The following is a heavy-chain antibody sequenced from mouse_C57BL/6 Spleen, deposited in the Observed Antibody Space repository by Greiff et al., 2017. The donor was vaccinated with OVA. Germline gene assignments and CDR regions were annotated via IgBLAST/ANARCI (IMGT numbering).Heavy chain of an antibody. D-gene: IGHD1-1*01. CDR1: GYTFTSYW. CDR2: IDPSDSYT. V-gene: IGHV1-69*01. J-gene: IGHJ2*01. Sequence: QVQLQQPGAELVMPGASVKLSCKASGYTFTSYWMHWVKQRPGQGLEWIGEIDPSDSYTNYNQKFKGKSTLTVDKSSSTAYMQLSSLTSEDSAVYYCAISLHYNGSSYGYFDYWGQGTTLTVSS. CDR3: AISLHYNGSSYGYFDY.